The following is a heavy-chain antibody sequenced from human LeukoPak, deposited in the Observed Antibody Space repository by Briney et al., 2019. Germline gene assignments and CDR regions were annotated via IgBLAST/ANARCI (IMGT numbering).Heavy chain of an antibody. CDR3: ARDPAARPIDPSSDAFDI. J-gene: IGHJ3*02. CDR2: IYHSGST. D-gene: IGHD6-6*01. Sequence: SETLSLTCTVSGYSISSGYYWGWIRQPPGKGLEWIGSIYHSGSTYYNPSLKSRVTISVDTSKNQFSLKLSSVTAADTAVYYCARDPAARPIDPSSDAFDIWGQGTMVTVSS. CDR1: GYSISSGYY. V-gene: IGHV4-38-2*02.